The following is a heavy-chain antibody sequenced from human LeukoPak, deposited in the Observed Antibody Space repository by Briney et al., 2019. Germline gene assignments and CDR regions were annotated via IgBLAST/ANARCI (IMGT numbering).Heavy chain of an antibody. CDR3: ARYDWGYYKYYGLDV. V-gene: IGHV4-61*08. Sequence: SETLSLTCTVSGGTISSGDYYWSWIQQPPGRGLEWIGYIYYSGSTNYNPSLKSRVIMSADTSKNQLYLTLISVTAADTAVYYCARYDWGYYKYYGLDVWGQGTTVTVSS. CDR1: GGTISSGDYY. CDR2: IYYSGST. D-gene: IGHD3-16*01. J-gene: IGHJ6*02.